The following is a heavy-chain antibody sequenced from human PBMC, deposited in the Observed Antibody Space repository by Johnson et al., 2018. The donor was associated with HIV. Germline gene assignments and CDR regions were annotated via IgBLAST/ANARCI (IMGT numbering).Heavy chain of an antibody. CDR3: ARGGYELFLNKAFDI. J-gene: IGHJ3*02. CDR1: GFTFSNYG. CDR2: VSYDGSYK. D-gene: IGHD1-1*01. Sequence: QVQLVESGGGVVQPGRSLRLSCAASGFTFSNYGMHWVRQAPGKGLEWVAVVSYDGSYKDYADSVKGRFTISRDNSKNTLYLQMNSLRAEDTAVYYCARGGYELFLNKAFDIWGQGTLVTVSA. V-gene: IGHV3-30*03.